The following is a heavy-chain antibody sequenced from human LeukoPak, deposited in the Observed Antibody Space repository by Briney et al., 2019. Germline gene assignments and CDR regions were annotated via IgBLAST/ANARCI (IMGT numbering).Heavy chain of an antibody. CDR1: GYSFTSYW. J-gene: IGHJ3*02. Sequence: GESLKISCKGSGYSFTSYWIGWVRQMPGKGLEWMGIIYPADSDTRYSPSFQGRVTISADKFISTAYLQWSSLKASDTATYFCARLGGFDAFDIWGQGTMVTVSS. CDR3: ARLGGFDAFDI. CDR2: IYPADSDT. V-gene: IGHV5-51*01.